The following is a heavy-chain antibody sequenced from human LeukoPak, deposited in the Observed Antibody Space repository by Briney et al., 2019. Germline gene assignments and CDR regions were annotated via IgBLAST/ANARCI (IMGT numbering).Heavy chain of an antibody. Sequence: EPGGSLRLSCEASGFTVGSNHMSWVRQAPGKGLEWVSVIYSGGSTSYIDSVKGRFTISRDNSKNTLYLQMNSLRVEDTAVYYCGAFYDGGGYYDYWGQGTPVTVSS. V-gene: IGHV3-53*01. D-gene: IGHD3-22*01. J-gene: IGHJ4*02. CDR3: GAFYDGGGYYDY. CDR1: GFTVGSNH. CDR2: IYSGGST.